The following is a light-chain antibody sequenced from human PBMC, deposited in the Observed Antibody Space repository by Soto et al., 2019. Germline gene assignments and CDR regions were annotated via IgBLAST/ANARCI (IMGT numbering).Light chain of an antibody. CDR1: VLAKKF. CDR3: YSAADNNAV. Sequence: SYELTQPSSVSVSPGQTARITCSGDVLAKKFARWFQQKPGQAPVLVIYKDTERPSGIPERFSGFSSGTTVTLTISGAQVEDEADYYCYSAADNNAVFGGGTQLTVL. J-gene: IGLJ7*01. V-gene: IGLV3-27*01. CDR2: KDT.